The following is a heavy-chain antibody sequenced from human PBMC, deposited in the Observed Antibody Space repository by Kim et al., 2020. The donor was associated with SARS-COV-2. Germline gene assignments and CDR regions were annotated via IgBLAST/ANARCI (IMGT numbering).Heavy chain of an antibody. CDR3: ARDLVSAAGTPPSFDY. CDR1: GFTFSSYS. V-gene: IGHV3-21*01. Sequence: GGSLRLSCAASGFTFSSYSMNWVRQAPGKGLEWVSSISSSSSYIYYADSVKGRFTISRDNAKNSLYLQMNSLRAEDTAVYYCARDLVSAAGTPPSFDYWGQGTLVTVYS. CDR2: ISSSSSYI. J-gene: IGHJ4*02. D-gene: IGHD6-13*01.